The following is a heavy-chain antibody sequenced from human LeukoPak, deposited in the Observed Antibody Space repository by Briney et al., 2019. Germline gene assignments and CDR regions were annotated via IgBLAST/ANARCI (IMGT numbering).Heavy chain of an antibody. CDR1: GFTFSSYA. V-gene: IGHV3-23*01. J-gene: IGHJ4*02. CDR3: AKDMRMASFEH. CDR2: ISGSGDRT. Sequence: TGGSLRLSCAASGFTFSSYAMSWVRQAPGKGLEWVSAISGSGDRTYYADSVKGRFSISRDNSKNTLYLQINSLRVEDTAVYYCAKDMRMASFEHWGRGTQVTVSS. D-gene: IGHD5-24*01.